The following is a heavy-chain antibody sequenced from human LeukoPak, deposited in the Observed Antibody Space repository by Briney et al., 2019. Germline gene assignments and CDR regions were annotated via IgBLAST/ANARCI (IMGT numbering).Heavy chain of an antibody. CDR2: ISSSSSYI. V-gene: IGHV3-21*01. J-gene: IGHJ4*02. CDR1: GFTFSSYC. Sequence: GGSLRLSCAASGFTFSSYCMNWVRQAPGKGLEWVSSISSSSSYIYYADSVKGRFTISRDNAKNSLYLQMNSRRAEDTAVYYCARVLNNYGDGYWGQGTLVTVSS. CDR3: ARVLNNYGDGY. D-gene: IGHD4-17*01.